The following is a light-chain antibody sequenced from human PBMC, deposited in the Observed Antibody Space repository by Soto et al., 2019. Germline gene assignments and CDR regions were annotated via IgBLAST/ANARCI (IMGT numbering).Light chain of an antibody. Sequence: QSVLTQPRSVSGSPGQSVTISCAGTSSDVGAYNYVSWFQQHPGEAPKVIIYDVNDRPSGVPERFSGSKSGNTASLTISGLQPEDEADYYCCSFAGGDTFVFGTGTKLTVL. V-gene: IGLV2-11*01. J-gene: IGLJ1*01. CDR2: DVN. CDR1: SSDVGAYNY. CDR3: CSFAGGDTFV.